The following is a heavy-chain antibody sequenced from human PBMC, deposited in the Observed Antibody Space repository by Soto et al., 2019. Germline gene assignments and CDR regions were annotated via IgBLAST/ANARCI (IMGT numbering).Heavy chain of an antibody. CDR1: GFTLSTYW. J-gene: IGHJ4*02. Sequence: GGSLRLSCAASGFTLSTYWMHWVRQAPGKGLVWVSRIKGDESQINYADSVEGRFTVSRDNAKNTLYLQINSLRAEDTAVYYWARGALRAYYLADWGQGALVTVSS. V-gene: IGHV3-74*01. CDR3: ARGALRAYYLAD. D-gene: IGHD3-10*01. CDR2: IKGDESQI.